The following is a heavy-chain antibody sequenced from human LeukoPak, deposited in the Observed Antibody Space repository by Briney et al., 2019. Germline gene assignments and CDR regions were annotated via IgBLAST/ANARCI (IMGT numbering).Heavy chain of an antibody. J-gene: IGHJ4*02. Sequence: HPGGSLRLSCAASGFTFSSYEMNWVRQAPGKGLEWVSYISSSGSTIYYADSVKGRFTISRDNAKNSLYLQMNSLRAEDTAVYYCARWAPLGTFGATKAHDYWGQGTLVTVSS. V-gene: IGHV3-48*03. CDR3: ARWAPLGTFGATKAHDY. CDR1: GFTFSSYE. D-gene: IGHD3-10*01. CDR2: ISSSGSTI.